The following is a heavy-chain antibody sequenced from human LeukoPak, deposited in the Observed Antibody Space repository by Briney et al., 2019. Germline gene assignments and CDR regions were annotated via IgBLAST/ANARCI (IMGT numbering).Heavy chain of an antibody. V-gene: IGHV3-7*01. Sequence: QSGGSLRLSCVASGLSISGQWMNWVRQAPGQGLEWVANIKHDGSEEHYVDSVKGRFTISRDDGRNSVSLQMNSVRAEDTAVYYCGYTNNFYHWGQGTLVVVSS. CDR3: GYTNNFYH. CDR2: IKHDGSEE. J-gene: IGHJ4*02. CDR1: GLSISGQW. D-gene: IGHD3-16*02.